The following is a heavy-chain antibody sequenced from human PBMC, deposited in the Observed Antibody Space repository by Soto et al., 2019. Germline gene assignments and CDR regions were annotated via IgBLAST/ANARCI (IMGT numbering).Heavy chain of an antibody. CDR2: INPNSGGT. V-gene: IGHV1-2*02. Sequence: GASVKVSCKASGYTFTGYYMHWVRQAPGQGLEWMGWINPNSGGTNYAQKFQGRVTMTRDTSISTAYMELSRLRADDTAVYYCARVKRRAHYDSWSGSRLNWFDPWGQGTLVTVSS. J-gene: IGHJ5*02. CDR3: ARVKRRAHYDSWSGSRLNWFDP. D-gene: IGHD3-3*01. CDR1: GYTFTGYY.